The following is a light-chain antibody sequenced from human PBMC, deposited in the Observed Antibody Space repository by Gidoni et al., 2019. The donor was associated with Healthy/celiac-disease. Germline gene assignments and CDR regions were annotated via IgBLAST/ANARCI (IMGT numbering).Light chain of an antibody. J-gene: IGKJ3*01. V-gene: IGKV3-11*01. CDR3: QQRSNWPRGGVT. CDR1: QSVSSY. Sequence: EIVLTQSPATLSLSPGERATLSCRASQSVSSYLAWYQQKPGQAPRLLIYDASNRATGIPARFSGSGSGKDFTLTISSLEPEDFAVYYGQQRSNWPRGGVTFGPGTKVDIK. CDR2: DAS.